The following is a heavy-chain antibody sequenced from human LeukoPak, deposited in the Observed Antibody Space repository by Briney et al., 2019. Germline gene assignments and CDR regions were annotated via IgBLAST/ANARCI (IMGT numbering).Heavy chain of an antibody. D-gene: IGHD3-10*01. CDR1: GYTFTSYD. CDR3: ARGGIMVRGVIIWWLRY. V-gene: IGHV1-8*01. J-gene: IGHJ4*02. Sequence: EASVKVSCTASGYTFTSYDINWVRQATGQGLEWMGWMNPNSGNTGYAQKFQGRVTMTRNTSISTAYMELSSLRSEDTAVYYCARGGIMVRGVIIWWLRYWGQGTLVTVSS. CDR2: MNPNSGNT.